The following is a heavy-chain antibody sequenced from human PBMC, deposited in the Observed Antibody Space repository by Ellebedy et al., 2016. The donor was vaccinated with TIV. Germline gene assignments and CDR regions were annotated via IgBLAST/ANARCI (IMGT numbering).Heavy chain of an antibody. CDR1: TFSAFA. V-gene: IGHV2-5*01. J-gene: IGHJ5*02. D-gene: IGHD6-19*01. Sequence: TFSAFAMGWVRQPPGKALEWLALVFWNDDKRYSPSLKSRLTITKDTSKNQVVLTMANMDPVDTATYYCAHGNFLQSLVTNWFDPWGQGTLVTVSS. CDR2: VFWNDDK. CDR3: AHGNFLQSLVTNWFDP.